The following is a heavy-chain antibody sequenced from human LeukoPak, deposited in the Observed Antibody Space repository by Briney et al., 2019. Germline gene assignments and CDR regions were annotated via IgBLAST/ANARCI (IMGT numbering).Heavy chain of an antibody. CDR1: GGSISSGGYY. V-gene: IGHV4-61*08. CDR2: IYYSGST. CDR3: ARSSGSYLGDFDY. D-gene: IGHD1-26*01. Sequence: PSETLSLTCTVSGGSISSGGYYWSWIRQPPGKGLEWIGYIYYSGSTNYNPSLKSRVTISVDTSKNQFSLKLSSVTAADTAVYYCARSSGSYLGDFDYWGQGTLVTVSS. J-gene: IGHJ4*02.